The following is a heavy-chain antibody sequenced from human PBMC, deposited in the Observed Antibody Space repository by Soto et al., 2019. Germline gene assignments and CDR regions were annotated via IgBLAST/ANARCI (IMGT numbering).Heavy chain of an antibody. V-gene: IGHV3-15*07. CDR1: GFTISGAW. J-gene: IGHJ4*02. Sequence: EVQLLESGGGSVQPGGSLRLSCAASGFTISGAWMNWVRQAPGKGLEWVGRIKTKTQGETTDYAAPVKGRFTISRDDSENTLSLHMNSLKIEDTAVYYCTTGSVEGYWGQGTLVTVSS. CDR3: TTGSVEGY. D-gene: IGHD1-26*01. CDR2: IKTKTQGETT.